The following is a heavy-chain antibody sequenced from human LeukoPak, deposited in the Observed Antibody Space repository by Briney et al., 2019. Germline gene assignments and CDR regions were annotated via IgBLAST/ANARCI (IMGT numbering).Heavy chain of an antibody. CDR1: GFTFSSYG. V-gene: IGHV3-30*18. CDR2: ISYDGSIK. Sequence: PGRSLRLSCAASGFTFSSYGMHWVREAPGKGLEWVAVISYDGSIKYSAESVKGRFTISRDNSKNPLYLQRNSLIAEDTAVYYCAKDHEIQAYCGGDCYSDYFDYWGQGTLVTVSS. J-gene: IGHJ4*02. D-gene: IGHD2-21*02. CDR3: AKDHEIQAYCGGDCYSDYFDY.